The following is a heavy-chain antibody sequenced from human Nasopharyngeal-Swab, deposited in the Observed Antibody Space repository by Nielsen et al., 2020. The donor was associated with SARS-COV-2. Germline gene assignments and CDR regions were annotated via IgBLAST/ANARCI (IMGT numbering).Heavy chain of an antibody. Sequence: GESLKISCAASGFTFSSYAISWVRQAPGKGLEWVSAISGSGGSTYYADSVKGRFTISRDNSKNTLYLQMNSLRAEGTAVYYCAKGGYCSSTSCYIDYWGQGTLVTVSS. D-gene: IGHD2-2*02. V-gene: IGHV3-23*01. CDR3: AKGGYCSSTSCYIDY. CDR1: GFTFSSYA. J-gene: IGHJ4*02. CDR2: ISGSGGST.